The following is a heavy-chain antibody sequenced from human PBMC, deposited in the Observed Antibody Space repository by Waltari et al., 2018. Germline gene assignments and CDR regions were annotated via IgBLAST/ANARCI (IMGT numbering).Heavy chain of an antibody. CDR3: ASGNSHAFDL. V-gene: IGHV3-74*01. CDR2: INSDGSGT. Sequence: EVQLVESGGGLVQPGGSLRVSCTASGFTFSGYWMPWVRQVPGKGLVLVSRINSDGSGTSYADSAKGRFTISRDNAKNTLFLQMNSLRGEDTAVYYCASGNSHAFDLWGQGTMVTVSS. J-gene: IGHJ3*01. D-gene: IGHD1-7*01. CDR1: GFTFSGYW.